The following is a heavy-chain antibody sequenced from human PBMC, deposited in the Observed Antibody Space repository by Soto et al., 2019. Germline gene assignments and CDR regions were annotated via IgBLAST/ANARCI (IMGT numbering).Heavy chain of an antibody. CDR1: GFNFTNAG. V-gene: IGHV3-15*01. CDR2: IKRKSEGGVT. Sequence: GGSLRLSGAACGFNFTNAGIKWVRQFPWKGLEWVGRIKRKSEGGVTDYGAPVRGRFTISRDDSKSMLFLHMSSLKTESTALSYCTINLRGNLGRRIVDFDYFGQGALV. CDR3: TINLRGNLGRRIVDFDY. J-gene: IGHJ4*02. D-gene: IGHD2-15*01.